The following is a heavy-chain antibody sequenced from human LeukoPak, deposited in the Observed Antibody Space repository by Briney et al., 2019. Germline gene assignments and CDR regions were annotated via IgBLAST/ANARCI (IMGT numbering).Heavy chain of an antibody. CDR3: AREYTAGRLIGY. J-gene: IGHJ4*02. V-gene: IGHV4-59*01. CDR2: IYYSGST. Sequence: SETLSLTCHESAPSPSAKSWRWVRQPPGQGLEWIGYIYYSGSTNYNPSLKSRVIISRDTSTNQFYLDLSCVTSEDTAVYYCAREYTAGRLIGYWGQGTLVTVSS. CDR1: APSPSAKS. D-gene: IGHD2-2*02.